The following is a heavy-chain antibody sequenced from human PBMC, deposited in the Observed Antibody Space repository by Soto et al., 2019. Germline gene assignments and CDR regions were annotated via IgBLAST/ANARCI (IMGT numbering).Heavy chain of an antibody. CDR1: GGSISSGDYY. D-gene: IGHD3-22*01. Sequence: TLSLTCTVSGGSISSGDYYWSWIRQPPGKGLEWIGYIYYSGSTYYNPSLKSRVTISVDTSKNQFSLKLSSVTAADTAVYYCASNTYYYDSSRSSVGYWGQGTLVTVSS. CDR2: IYYSGST. J-gene: IGHJ4*02. V-gene: IGHV4-30-4*01. CDR3: ASNTYYYDSSRSSVGY.